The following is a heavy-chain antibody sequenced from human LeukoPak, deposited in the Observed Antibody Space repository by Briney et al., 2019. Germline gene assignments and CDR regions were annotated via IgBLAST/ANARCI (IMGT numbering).Heavy chain of an antibody. J-gene: IGHJ4*02. Sequence: SETLSLTCAVYGGSFSPYCWSWIRQPPGKGLEWIGEINHSGSTNYNPPLKSRVTISVDTSKNQFSLRLSSVTAADTAVYYCARGGFYCGGDCHVDYWGQGTLVTVSS. CDR3: ARGGFYCGGDCHVDY. D-gene: IGHD2-21*02. V-gene: IGHV4-34*01. CDR1: GGSFSPYC. CDR2: INHSGST.